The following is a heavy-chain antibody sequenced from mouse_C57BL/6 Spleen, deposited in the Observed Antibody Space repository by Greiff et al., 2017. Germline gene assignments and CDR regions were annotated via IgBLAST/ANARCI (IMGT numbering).Heavy chain of an antibody. J-gene: IGHJ2*01. CDR2: IYPGSGST. V-gene: IGHV1-55*01. CDR3: AKLRGYFDY. CDR1: GYTFTSYW. D-gene: IGHD1-1*01. Sequence: QVQLQQPGAELVMPGASVKLSCKASGYTFTSYWMHWVKQRPGQGLEWIGDIYPGSGSTNYNEKFKSKATLTVDTSSSTAYMQLSSLTSEDSAVYYCAKLRGYFDYWGQGTTLTVSS.